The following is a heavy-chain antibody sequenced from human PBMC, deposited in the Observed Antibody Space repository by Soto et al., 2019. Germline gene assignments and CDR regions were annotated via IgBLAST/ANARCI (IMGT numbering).Heavy chain of an antibody. V-gene: IGHV3-30-3*01. CDR2: ISYDGSNK. CDR3: ARHTSGWHYYDY. CDR1: GFTFSSYA. Sequence: GGSLRLSCAASGFTFSSYAMHWVRQAPGKGLEWVAVISYDGSNKYYADSVKGRFTTSRDNSKNTLYLQMNSLRAEDTAVYYCARHTSGWHYYDYWGQGT. J-gene: IGHJ4*02. D-gene: IGHD6-19*01.